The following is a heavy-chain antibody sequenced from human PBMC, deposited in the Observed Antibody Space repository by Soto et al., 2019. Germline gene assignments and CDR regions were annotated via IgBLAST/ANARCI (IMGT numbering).Heavy chain of an antibody. J-gene: IGHJ6*02. Sequence: GGSLRLSCAASGFPFSTYGMHWVRQAPGKGLEWVALMSFDANNKYYADSVKGRFTVSRDNSRNTLYLQMNSLRAEDTAVYYCAKVAQGDPLISDYGMDVWGQGTTVTVSS. CDR2: MSFDANNK. V-gene: IGHV3-30*18. CDR1: GFPFSTYG. D-gene: IGHD2-21*02. CDR3: AKVAQGDPLISDYGMDV.